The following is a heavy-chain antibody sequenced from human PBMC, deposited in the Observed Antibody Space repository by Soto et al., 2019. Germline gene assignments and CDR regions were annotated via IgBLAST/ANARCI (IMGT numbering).Heavy chain of an antibody. V-gene: IGHV1-46*01. J-gene: IGHJ1*01. Sequence: HLAQSGPEVKRPGASVKISCKASGIIFTDWFMHWVRQAPGQGPERMGIINTSGGNSIYSQKFQDRVTMTRDTSTSTLYVELSSLTSADTAVYYCAKEGAIPGEVDAWGQGTLVTVSS. D-gene: IGHD2-21*01. CDR3: AKEGAIPGEVDA. CDR1: GIIFTDWF. CDR2: INTSGGNS.